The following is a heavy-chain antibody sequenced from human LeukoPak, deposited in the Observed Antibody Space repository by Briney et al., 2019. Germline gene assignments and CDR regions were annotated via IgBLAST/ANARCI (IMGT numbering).Heavy chain of an antibody. V-gene: IGHV3-48*04. D-gene: IGHD3-16*01. Sequence: GGSLRLSCAASGFTFSSYAMSWVRQAPGKGLEWVSYISNSGNTIKEADSVKGRFTISRDNAQNSLFLQMKSLRAEDTAVYYCARYRVITNDYFDSWGQGTLVTVSS. CDR1: GFTFSSYA. CDR2: ISNSGNTI. J-gene: IGHJ4*02. CDR3: ARYRVITNDYFDS.